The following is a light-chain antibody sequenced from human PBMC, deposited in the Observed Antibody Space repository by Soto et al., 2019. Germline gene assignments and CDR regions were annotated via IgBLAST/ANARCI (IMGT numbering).Light chain of an antibody. CDR1: QSVSSY. Sequence: EIVLTQSPATLSLSPGERATLSCRASQSVSSYLAWYQQKPGQAPRLLIYDASNRATGIPARFSGSGSGTDFTLTISSLEPEDFAVYYCKKRSNWPPEEPFGQGTKVEIK. CDR3: KKRSNWPPEEP. J-gene: IGKJ1*01. V-gene: IGKV3-11*01. CDR2: DAS.